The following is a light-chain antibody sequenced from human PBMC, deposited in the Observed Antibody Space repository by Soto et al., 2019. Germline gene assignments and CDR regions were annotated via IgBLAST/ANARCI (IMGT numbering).Light chain of an antibody. CDR2: KAS. CDR3: QQYNSYLYT. CDR1: QSISSW. V-gene: IGKV1-5*03. J-gene: IGKJ2*01. Sequence: DIPMTQSPSTLSASVGDRVTITCRASQSISSWLAWYQQKPGKAPKLLIYKASSLESGVPSRFSGSGSGTEFTLTIISLQPDDFATYYCQQYNSYLYTFGQGTKLEIK.